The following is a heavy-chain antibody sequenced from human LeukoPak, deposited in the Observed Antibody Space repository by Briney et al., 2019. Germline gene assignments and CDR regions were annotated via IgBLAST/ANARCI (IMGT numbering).Heavy chain of an antibody. CDR1: SDSISSGSYY. CDR3: ARGVSQVRGMWFDP. D-gene: IGHD3-10*01. CDR2: IHTSGST. V-gene: IGHV4-61*02. J-gene: IGHJ5*02. Sequence: SQTLSLTCTVSSDSISSGSYYWSWIRQPAGKELEWIGRIHTSGSTDYNPSLRSRVTISLDTSKNHFSLQLSSVTAADTAVCYRARGVSQVRGMWFDPWGQGTLVTVSS.